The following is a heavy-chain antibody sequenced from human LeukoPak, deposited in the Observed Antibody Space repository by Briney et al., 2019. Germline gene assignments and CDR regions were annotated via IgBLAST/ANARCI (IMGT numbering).Heavy chain of an antibody. V-gene: IGHV4-59*08. Sequence: SETLSLTCSVSGGSISSYYWSWIRQPPGKGLEWIGYIYYSGSTNYNPSLKSRVTISVDTSKNQFSLKLSSVTAADTAVYYCARRKTWDAFDIWGQGTMVTVSS. J-gene: IGHJ3*02. CDR3: ARRKTWDAFDI. CDR1: GGSISSYY. CDR2: IYYSGST.